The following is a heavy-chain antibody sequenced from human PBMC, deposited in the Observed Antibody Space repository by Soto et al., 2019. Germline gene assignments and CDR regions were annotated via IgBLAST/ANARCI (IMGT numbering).Heavy chain of an antibody. D-gene: IGHD3-22*01. CDR3: ASFYYDSSGYYKPDDY. J-gene: IGHJ4*02. Sequence: GGSLRLSCAASGFTFSSYSMNWVRQAPGKGLEWVSSISSSSSYIYYADSVKGRFTISRDNAKNSLYLQMNSLRAEDTAVYYCASFYYDSSGYYKPDDYWGQGTLVTVSS. CDR1: GFTFSSYS. V-gene: IGHV3-21*01. CDR2: ISSSSSYI.